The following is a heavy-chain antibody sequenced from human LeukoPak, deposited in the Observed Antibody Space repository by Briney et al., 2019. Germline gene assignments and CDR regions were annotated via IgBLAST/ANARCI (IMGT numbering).Heavy chain of an antibody. V-gene: IGHV3-30*03. Sequence: GGSLRLSCAASGFTFSSYGMHWVRQAPGKGLEWVAVISYDGSNKYYADSVKGRFTISRDNSKNTLYLQMNSLRAEDTAVYYCARDGGIAALPFDYWGQGTLVTVSS. CDR3: ARDGGIAALPFDY. J-gene: IGHJ4*02. CDR2: ISYDGSNK. D-gene: IGHD6-6*01. CDR1: GFTFSSYG.